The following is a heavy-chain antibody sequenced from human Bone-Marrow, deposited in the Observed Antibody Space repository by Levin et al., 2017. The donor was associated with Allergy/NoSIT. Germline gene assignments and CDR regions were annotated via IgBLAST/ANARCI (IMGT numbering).Heavy chain of an antibody. CDR2: IFWDDDK. D-gene: IGHD3-9*01. Sequence: SGPTLVKPTQTLTLTCTFSGFSLSTSEVGVGWIRQPPGKALEWLALIFWDDDKHYNPSQKSRLTITKDTSKNQVVLKMTNVDPVDTATYFCAHTPAGGLDYVILTGYYRFDYWGQGTLVTVSS. V-gene: IGHV2-5*02. CDR3: AHTPAGGLDYVILTGYYRFDY. J-gene: IGHJ4*02. CDR1: GFSLSTSEVG.